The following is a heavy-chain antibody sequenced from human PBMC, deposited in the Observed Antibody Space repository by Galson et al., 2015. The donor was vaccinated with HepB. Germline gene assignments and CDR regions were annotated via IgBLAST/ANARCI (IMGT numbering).Heavy chain of an antibody. CDR3: ARDAREARAFDS. D-gene: IGHD5-24*01. CDR2: INPDGSRA. V-gene: IGHV3-74*01. CDR1: GFTFSDFW. Sequence: SLRLSCAASGFTFSDFWMHWVRQAPGKGLVWVSRINPDGSRAHNADAVKGRFTLSRDNAKNTVYLQMNSLRAEDTAVYYCARDAREARAFDSWGQGTLVTVSS. J-gene: IGHJ5*01.